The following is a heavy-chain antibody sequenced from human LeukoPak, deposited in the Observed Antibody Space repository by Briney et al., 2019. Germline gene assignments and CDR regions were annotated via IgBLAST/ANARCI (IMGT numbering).Heavy chain of an antibody. V-gene: IGHV3-43D*04. CDR1: GFTFDDYA. CDR3: AKARYSSGWYLFDY. J-gene: IGHJ4*02. Sequence: PGGSLRLSCAAPGFTFDDYAMHWVRQAPGKGLEWVSLISWDSCSTYYADSVKGRFTISRDNSNNSLYLQMNSLRVEDTALYYCAKARYSSGWYLFDYWGQGTLVTVSS. CDR2: ISWDSCST. D-gene: IGHD6-19*01.